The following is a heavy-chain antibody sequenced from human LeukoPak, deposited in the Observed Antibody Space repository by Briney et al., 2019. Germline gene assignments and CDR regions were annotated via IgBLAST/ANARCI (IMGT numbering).Heavy chain of an antibody. Sequence: GGSLRLSCAGSGFTFDNYRMSWVRQAPGKGLEWVSTVNPDGGNTYYAASVKGRFTISGDNSKSTLNLQMNSLRASDTALYYCTKRVKYGCTWDHFADWGQGTLVTVSS. CDR1: GFTFDNYR. CDR2: VNPDGGNT. V-gene: IGHV3-23*01. D-gene: IGHD1-26*01. CDR3: TKRVKYGCTWDHFAD. J-gene: IGHJ4*02.